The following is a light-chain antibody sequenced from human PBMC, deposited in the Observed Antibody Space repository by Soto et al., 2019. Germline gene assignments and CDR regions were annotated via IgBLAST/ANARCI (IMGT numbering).Light chain of an antibody. J-gene: IGKJ4*01. CDR2: DVS. Sequence: DIEMTQSPSTLSASVGDRVTITCRASQTLSSWLAWYQQKPGKAPKLLIYDVSTLESGVPSRFSGSGSGTEFTLTISSLQSDDFSTYYCQQYNSYSLTFGGGTKVEIK. CDR3: QQYNSYSLT. CDR1: QTLSSW. V-gene: IGKV1-5*01.